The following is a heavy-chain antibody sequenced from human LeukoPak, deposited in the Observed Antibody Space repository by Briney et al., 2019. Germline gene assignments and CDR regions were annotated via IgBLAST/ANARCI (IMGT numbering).Heavy chain of an antibody. CDR3: AKNSGWYWYDAFDI. Sequence: GGSLRLSCAASAFTFSRSAMSWVRQAPGKGLEWVSGISGSGGSTFYVDSVKGRFTISRDNSKNTLYMQINSLRAEDAAVYYCAKNSGWYWYDAFDIWGQGTMVTVSS. CDR1: AFTFSRSA. J-gene: IGHJ3*02. V-gene: IGHV3-23*01. CDR2: ISGSGGST. D-gene: IGHD6-19*01.